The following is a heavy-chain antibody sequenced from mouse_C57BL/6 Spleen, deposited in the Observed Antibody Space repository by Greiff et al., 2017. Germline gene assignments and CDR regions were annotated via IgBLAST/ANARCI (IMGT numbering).Heavy chain of an antibody. Sequence: QVQLKEPGAELVRPGSSVKLSCKASGYTFTSYWMPWVKQRPIQGLEWIGNIDPSDSETHYNQKFKDKATLTVDKSSSTAYMQLSSLTSEDSAVYYCARGYYGSSYGAMDDWGQGTSVTVSS. V-gene: IGHV1-52*01. CDR2: IDPSDSET. J-gene: IGHJ4*01. CDR1: GYTFTSYW. CDR3: ARGYYGSSYGAMDD. D-gene: IGHD1-1*01.